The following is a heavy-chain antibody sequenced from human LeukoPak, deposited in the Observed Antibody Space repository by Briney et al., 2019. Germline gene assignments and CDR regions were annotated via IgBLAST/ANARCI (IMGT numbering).Heavy chain of an antibody. CDR3: ASGRDYYDSSGYYYPGYYYMDV. Sequence: SETLSLTCTVSGGSISSGSYYWSWIRQPAGKGLEWIGRIYTSGSTNYNPSLKSRVTISVDTSKNQFSLKLSSVTAADTAVYYCASGRDYYDSSGYYYPGYYYMDVWGKGTTVTISS. D-gene: IGHD3-22*01. J-gene: IGHJ6*03. CDR2: IYTSGST. V-gene: IGHV4-61*02. CDR1: GGSISSGSYY.